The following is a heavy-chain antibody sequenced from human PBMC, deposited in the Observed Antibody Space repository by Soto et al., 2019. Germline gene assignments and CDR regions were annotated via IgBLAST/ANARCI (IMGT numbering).Heavy chain of an antibody. CDR1: GISLSTSGVG. Sequence: GPTLVNATQPLTLTCTLSGISLSTSGVGLGWIRQTPGKALEWLALVYWNDDKHYSPSLKSRLTITKDTSKNQAILTMTNMDPVDTATYFCARGLATLPVFAFDIWGQGTVVTVSS. D-gene: IGHD1-1*01. J-gene: IGHJ3*02. V-gene: IGHV2-5*01. CDR3: ARGLATLPVFAFDI. CDR2: VYWNDDK.